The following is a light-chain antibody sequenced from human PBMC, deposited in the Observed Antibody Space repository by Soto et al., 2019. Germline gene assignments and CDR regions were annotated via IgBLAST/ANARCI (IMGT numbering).Light chain of an antibody. CDR3: QQCNSYSTWR. CDR1: QNIRNL. CDR2: DAS. V-gene: IGKV1-5*01. Sequence: DIQLAQSPSTLSSAVGDSVAITGGASQNIRNLLAWYQQKPGKAPKPLIFDASTLKTGVPSRFGGSGSGAEFNFTITGLQPDDFATYYCQQCNSYSTWRFGQGTKVDI. J-gene: IGKJ1*01.